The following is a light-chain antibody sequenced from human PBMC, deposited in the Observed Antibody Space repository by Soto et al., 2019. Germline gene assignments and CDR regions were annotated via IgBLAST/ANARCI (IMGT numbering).Light chain of an antibody. CDR2: GSS. CDR3: QQRSNWPLT. V-gene: IGKV3-11*01. Sequence: EIVLIQSPATLSFSPGERATLSCRASQSVSSYLAWYQQKPGQAPRLLIYGSSSRATGIPARFSGGGSGTDFTLAISSLESEDLAVYYCQQRSNWPLTFGGGPKVEIK. J-gene: IGKJ4*01. CDR1: QSVSSY.